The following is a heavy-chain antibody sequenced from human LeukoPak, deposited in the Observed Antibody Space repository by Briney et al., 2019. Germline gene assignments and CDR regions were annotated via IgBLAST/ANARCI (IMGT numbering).Heavy chain of an antibody. Sequence: GGSLRLSCAASGFTFSSYWMSWVRQAPGKGVEWVSYISSSGSTIYYADSVKGRFTISRDNAKNSLYLQMNSLRAEDTAVYYCARDWLSRGSYFVDYFDYWGQGTLVTVSS. CDR1: GFTFSSYW. D-gene: IGHD1-26*01. CDR2: ISSSGSTI. J-gene: IGHJ4*02. CDR3: ARDWLSRGSYFVDYFDY. V-gene: IGHV3-48*04.